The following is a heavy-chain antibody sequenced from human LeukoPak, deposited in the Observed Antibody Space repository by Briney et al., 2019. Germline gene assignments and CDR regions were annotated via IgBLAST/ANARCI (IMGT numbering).Heavy chain of an antibody. J-gene: IGHJ4*02. CDR2: IIPIFGTA. Sequence: SVKVSCKASGGTFSSYAISWVRQAPGQGLEWMGRIIPIFGTANYAQKFQGRVTITTDESTSTAYMELSSLRSEDTAVYYCARDSYYGSGSYYYWGQGTLVTVSS. CDR3: ARDSYYGSGSYYY. D-gene: IGHD3-10*01. V-gene: IGHV1-69*05. CDR1: GGTFSSYA.